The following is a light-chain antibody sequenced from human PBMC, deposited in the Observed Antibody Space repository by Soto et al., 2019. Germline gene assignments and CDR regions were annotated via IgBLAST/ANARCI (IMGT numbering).Light chain of an antibody. CDR1: QSVSSN. CDR2: DAS. Sequence: EIVMTQSPATLSVSPGERATLSCRASQSVSSNLAWYQQKPGQAPRLLIYDASTRATGIPDRFSGSGSGTEYTLTISSLQSEDSAVYYCQQCSWHPFTVTFGGGTKVEIK. J-gene: IGKJ4*01. CDR3: QQCSWHPFTVT. V-gene: IGKV3-15*01.